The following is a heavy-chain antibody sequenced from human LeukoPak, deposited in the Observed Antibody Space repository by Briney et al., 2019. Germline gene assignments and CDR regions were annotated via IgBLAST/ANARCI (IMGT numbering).Heavy chain of an antibody. D-gene: IGHD3-9*01. CDR2: IYYSGST. J-gene: IGHJ2*01. V-gene: IGHV4-59*11. CDR3: ASLTNTPGYLPWYFDL. CDR1: GGSLTYHY. Sequence: SETLSLTCTVSGGSLTYHYWTWIRQSPGRRPEWIGYIYYSGSTHYNPSLESRVAFSVDTSKNQVSLKLSSVTAADTAIYYCASLTNTPGYLPWYFDLWGRGTLVTVSP.